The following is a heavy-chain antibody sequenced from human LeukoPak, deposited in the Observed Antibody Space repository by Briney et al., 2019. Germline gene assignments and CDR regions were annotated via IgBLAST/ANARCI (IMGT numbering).Heavy chain of an antibody. J-gene: IGHJ5*02. CDR2: INPKSGGT. CDR1: GYTFTDYY. Sequence: GASVKVSCKASGYTFTDYYLHWVRQAPGQGLEWMGWINPKSGGTNYAQKFQGRVTMTRDTSINTGSMELKWLSSEDTAVYYCARAYEYGWFDPWGQGTLVTVSS. CDR3: ARAYEYGWFDP. D-gene: IGHD3-16*01. V-gene: IGHV1-2*02.